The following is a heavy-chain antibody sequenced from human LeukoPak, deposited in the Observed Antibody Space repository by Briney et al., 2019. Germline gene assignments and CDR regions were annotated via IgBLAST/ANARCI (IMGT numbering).Heavy chain of an antibody. J-gene: IGHJ6*03. CDR3: ARDRHLVRGVTYYYYYMDV. Sequence: SETLSLTCTVSGGSMTNNTFYWGWIRQPPGKGLEWIGSIYHTGPTYYNPSLKSRVTISVDTSKNQFSLKLSSVTAADTAVYYCARDRHLVRGVTYYYYYMDVWGKGTTVTVSS. CDR2: IYHTGPT. D-gene: IGHD3-10*01. CDR1: GGSMTNNTFY. V-gene: IGHV4-39*07.